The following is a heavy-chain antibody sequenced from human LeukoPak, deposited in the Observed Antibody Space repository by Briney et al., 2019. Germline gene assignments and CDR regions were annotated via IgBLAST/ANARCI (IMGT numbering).Heavy chain of an antibody. CDR2: ISYDGSNK. D-gene: IGHD3-3*01. V-gene: IGHV3-30-3*01. CDR1: GFTFSSYA. J-gene: IGHJ4*02. CDR3: ASRDDFWSGYSFDY. Sequence: GRSLRLSCAASGFTFSSYAMHWVRQAPGKGLEWVAVISYDGSNKYYADSVKGRFTISRDNSKNTLYLQMNSLRAEDTAVYYCASRDDFWSGYSFDYWGQGTLVTVSS.